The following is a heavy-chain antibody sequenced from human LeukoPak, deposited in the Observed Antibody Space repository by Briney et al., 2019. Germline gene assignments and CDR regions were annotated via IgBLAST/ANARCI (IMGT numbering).Heavy chain of an antibody. J-gene: IGHJ6*02. CDR3: ARSLYYDSSGPYGMDV. V-gene: IGHV4-30-4*01. Sequence: PSQTLSLTCTVSGGSISSGDYYWSWIRQPPGKGLEWIGYIYYSGSTNYNPSLKSRVTISVDTSKNQFSLKLSSVTAADTAVYYCARSLYYDSSGPYGMDVWGQGTTVTVSS. CDR2: IYYSGST. CDR1: GGSISSGDYY. D-gene: IGHD3-22*01.